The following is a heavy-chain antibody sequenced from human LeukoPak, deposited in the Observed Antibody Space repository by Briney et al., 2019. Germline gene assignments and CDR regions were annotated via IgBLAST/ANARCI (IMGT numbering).Heavy chain of an antibody. CDR2: IKQDGSDK. CDR1: GFTFSRNW. J-gene: IGHJ3*02. V-gene: IGHV3-7*05. CDR3: ARERDGRHAFDI. Sequence: GGSLRLSSAASGFTFSRNWMSWVRQAPGKGLEWVANIKQDGSDKYYVDSVKGRFTISRDNAKNSLYLQMNSLRAEDTAAYYCARERDGRHAFDIWGQGTMVAVSS.